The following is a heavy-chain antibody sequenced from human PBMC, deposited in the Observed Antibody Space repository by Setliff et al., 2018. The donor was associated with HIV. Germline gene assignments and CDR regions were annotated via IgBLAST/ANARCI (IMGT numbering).Heavy chain of an antibody. V-gene: IGHV1-2*02. CDR1: GYTFTGYY. CDR3: ARVPYRSAWFSGGHDAFDI. J-gene: IGHJ3*02. Sequence: ASVKVSCKASGYTFTGYYMHWVRQAPGQGLEWMGWINPNSGGTNYAQSFQDRVAMTTETATSTAYMEMRSLRSDDTAVYFCARVPYRSAWFSGGHDAFDIWGQGTMVTVSS. CDR2: INPNSGGT. D-gene: IGHD6-19*01.